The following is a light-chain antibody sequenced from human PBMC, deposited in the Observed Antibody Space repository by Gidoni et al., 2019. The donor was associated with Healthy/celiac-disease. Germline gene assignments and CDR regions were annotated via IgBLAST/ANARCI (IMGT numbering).Light chain of an antibody. V-gene: IGKV1-33*01. J-gene: IGKJ3*01. CDR1: QDISNY. Sequence: DIQMTHSPSSLSASVGDRVTITFQASQDISNYLNWYQQKPGKAPKLLIYDASNLEKGVPSRFSGSGCGTDFTFTISSMQPEDIETYYCQQYDNLLIFTFGPGTKVDIK. CDR3: QQYDNLLIFT. CDR2: DAS.